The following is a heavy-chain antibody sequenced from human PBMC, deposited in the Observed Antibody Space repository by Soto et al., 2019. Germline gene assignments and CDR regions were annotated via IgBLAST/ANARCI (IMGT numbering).Heavy chain of an antibody. D-gene: IGHD6-13*01. CDR3: AIDYSRAWFDY. CDR2: IWSDGNNK. Sequence: QVQLVESGGGVVQPGTSLRLSCAASGFAFSTYDMHWVRQAPGKGLEWVAVIWSDGNNKLYADSVKGRITISRDNSMNTVYLQLNSLRAEDTAVYYCAIDYSRAWFDYWGQGTLVTVSS. CDR1: GFAFSTYD. J-gene: IGHJ5*01. V-gene: IGHV3-33*01.